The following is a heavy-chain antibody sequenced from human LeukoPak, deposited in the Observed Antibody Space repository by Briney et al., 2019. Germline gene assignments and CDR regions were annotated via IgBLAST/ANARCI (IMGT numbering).Heavy chain of an antibody. CDR2: ISYDGSNK. D-gene: IGHD3-22*01. CDR3: AKDPGDDSRDY. V-gene: IGHV3-30*18. Sequence: GGSLRLSCAASGFTFSSYGMHWVRQAPGKGLEWVAVISYDGSNKYYADSVKGRFTISRDNSKNTLYLQMNSLRAEDTAVYYCAKDPGDDSRDYWGQGTLVTVSS. J-gene: IGHJ4*02. CDR1: GFTFSSYG.